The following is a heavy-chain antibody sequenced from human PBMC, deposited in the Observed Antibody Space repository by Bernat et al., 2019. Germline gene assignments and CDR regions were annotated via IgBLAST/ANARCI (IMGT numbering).Heavy chain of an antibody. V-gene: IGHV5-51*01. J-gene: IGHJ6*03. CDR2: IYPGDSDT. D-gene: IGHD6-13*01. CDR1: GYSFTSYW. Sequence: EVQLVQSGAEVKKPGESLKISCKGSGYSFTSYWIGWVRQMPGKGLEWMGIIYPGDSDTRYSPSFQGQVTISADKSISTAYLQWSSLKASDTAMYYCARLYSSSWTPHPWYYYYMDVWGKGTTVTVSS. CDR3: ARLYSSSWTPHPWYYYYMDV.